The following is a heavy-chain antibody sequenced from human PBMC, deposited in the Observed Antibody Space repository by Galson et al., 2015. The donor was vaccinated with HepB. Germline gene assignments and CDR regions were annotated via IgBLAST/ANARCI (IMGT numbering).Heavy chain of an antibody. CDR3: ARDYDHYMDV. Sequence: SLRLSCAASGFTFSSYWMAWVRQAPGKGLEWVANINQGGTTRYYVDSVKGRFTISRDNAENSLYLQMNSLRAEDTAVYYCARDYDHYMDVWGKGTTVTVSS. CDR2: INQGGTTR. D-gene: IGHD3-16*01. V-gene: IGHV3-7*01. CDR1: GFTFSSYW. J-gene: IGHJ6*03.